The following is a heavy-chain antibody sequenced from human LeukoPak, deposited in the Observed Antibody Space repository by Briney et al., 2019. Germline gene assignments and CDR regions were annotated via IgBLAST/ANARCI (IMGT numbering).Heavy chain of an antibody. CDR1: GYTLTELS. J-gene: IGHJ4*02. CDR3: ATSGSFSGSYYSVY. CDR2: FDPEDGET. Sequence: ASVKVSCKVSGYTLTELSMHWVRQAPGKGLEWMGGFDPEDGETIYAQKFQGRVTMTEDTSTDTAYMELSSLRSEDTAVYYCATSGSFSGSYYSVYWGQGTLVTVSS. D-gene: IGHD1-26*01. V-gene: IGHV1-24*01.